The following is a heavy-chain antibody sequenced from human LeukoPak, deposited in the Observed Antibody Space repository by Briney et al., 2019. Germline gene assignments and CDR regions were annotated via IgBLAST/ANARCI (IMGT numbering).Heavy chain of an antibody. J-gene: IGHJ4*02. D-gene: IGHD3-10*01. CDR1: GYTFTGYY. Sequence: EASVKVSCKASGYTFTGYYMHWVRQAPGQGLEWMGWINPNSGGTNYAQKFQGRVTMTRDTSISTAYMELSRLRSGDTAVYYCARGVAGALLSHPHDYWGQGTLVTVSS. V-gene: IGHV1-2*02. CDR2: INPNSGGT. CDR3: ARGVAGALLSHPHDY.